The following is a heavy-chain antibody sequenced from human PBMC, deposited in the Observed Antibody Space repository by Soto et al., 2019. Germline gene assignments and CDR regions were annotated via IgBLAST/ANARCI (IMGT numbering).Heavy chain of an antibody. CDR2: IYSTGST. CDR3: ARSGPVYSRGWYAVTFDF. J-gene: IGHJ4*02. Sequence: SETLSLTCTVSGGFIRGSTYYWGWIRQAPGKGLEWIGSIYSTGSTYYNPSLKSRVTVSVDTSKNQFSLKLASVTAADTAVYYCARSGPVYSRGWYAVTFDFWGQGTSVTVSS. CDR1: GGFIRGSTYY. V-gene: IGHV4-39*01. D-gene: IGHD6-19*01.